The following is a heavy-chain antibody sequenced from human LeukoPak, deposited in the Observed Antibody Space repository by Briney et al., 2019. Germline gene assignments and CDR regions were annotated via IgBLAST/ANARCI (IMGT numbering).Heavy chain of an antibody. D-gene: IGHD2-15*01. Sequence: SQTLSLTCAVSGVSISSGGYSWSWIRQPPGKGLEWIGYIYHSGSTYYNPSLKSRVTTSVDRSKNQFSLKLSSVTAADTAVYYCARGRGVGFDYWGQGTLVTVSS. CDR2: IYHSGST. CDR3: ARGRGVGFDY. CDR1: GVSISSGGYS. V-gene: IGHV4-30-2*01. J-gene: IGHJ4*02.